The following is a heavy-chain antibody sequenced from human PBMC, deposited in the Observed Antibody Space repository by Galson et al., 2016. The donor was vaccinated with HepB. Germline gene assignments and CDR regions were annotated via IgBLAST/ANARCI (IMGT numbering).Heavy chain of an antibody. CDR1: GFTLSNYA. V-gene: IGHV3-23*01. D-gene: IGHD5-18*01. J-gene: IGHJ4*02. CDR2: ISGSGGTT. CDR3: AKDLDGYTYGYSYSDH. Sequence: SLRLSCAASGFTLSNYAMSWVRQAPGKGLEWVSSISGSGGTTYYADSVKGRFTISRDKSKNTLYLQMNSLRGEDTAVYYCAKDLDGYTYGYSYSDHWGQGTLLTVSS.